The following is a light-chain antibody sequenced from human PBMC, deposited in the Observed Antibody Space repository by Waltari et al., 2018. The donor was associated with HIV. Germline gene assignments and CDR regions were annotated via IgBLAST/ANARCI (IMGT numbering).Light chain of an antibody. V-gene: IGLV2-14*01. J-gene: IGLJ1*01. CDR2: DVT. Sequence: QSALTQPASVSGSPGQSITISCTGTSRDVGHYNYVSWYQQHPDKAPKLIIYDVTTRPSGISDRFSGSKSGNTASLTISGLQNDDEADYFCSSDTGSSTLGVFGTGTRVTVL. CDR3: SSDTGSSTLGV. CDR1: SRDVGHYNY.